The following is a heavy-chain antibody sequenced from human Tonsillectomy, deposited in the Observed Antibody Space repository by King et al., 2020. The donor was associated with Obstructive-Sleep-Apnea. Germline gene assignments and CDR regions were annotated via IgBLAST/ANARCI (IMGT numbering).Heavy chain of an antibody. CDR1: GGSISSYY. CDR2: IYYSGST. CDR3: AGYSGLFDY. J-gene: IGHJ4*02. V-gene: IGHV4-59*01. Sequence: QLQESGPGLVKPSETLSLTCTVSGGSISSYYWSWIRQPPGKGLGWIGYIYYSGSTNYNPSLKSRVTISVDTSKNQFSLKLSTVTAADTAVYYCAGYSGLFDYWGQGTLVTVSS. D-gene: IGHD2-15*01.